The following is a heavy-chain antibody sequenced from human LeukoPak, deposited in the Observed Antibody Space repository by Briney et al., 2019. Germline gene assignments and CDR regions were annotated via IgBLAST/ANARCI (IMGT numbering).Heavy chain of an antibody. CDR3: ARGSRGYSYGHYYFDY. D-gene: IGHD5-18*01. Sequence: SETLSLTCTVSGGSISSYYWSWTRQPPGKGLEWIGYIYYSGSTNYNPSLKSRVTISVDTSKNQFSLKLSSVTAADTAVYYCARGSRGYSYGHYYFDYWGQGTLVTVSS. J-gene: IGHJ4*02. CDR2: IYYSGST. V-gene: IGHV4-59*01. CDR1: GGSISSYY.